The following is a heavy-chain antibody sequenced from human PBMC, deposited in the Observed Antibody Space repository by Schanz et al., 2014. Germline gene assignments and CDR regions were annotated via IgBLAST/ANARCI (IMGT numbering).Heavy chain of an antibody. CDR3: ARVALPGYSSPRDAFDI. CDR1: GFMFSSYG. J-gene: IGHJ3*02. Sequence: EVQLVESGGGLVQPGGSLRLSCAASGFMFSSYGMHWVRQAPGKGLEWVSSISYGTSYIYYAESVKGRFTISRDNAKNSLYLQMNGLRAEDTAVYYCARVALPGYSSPRDAFDIWGQGTMVTVSS. CDR2: ISYGTSYI. V-gene: IGHV3-21*01. D-gene: IGHD5-18*01.